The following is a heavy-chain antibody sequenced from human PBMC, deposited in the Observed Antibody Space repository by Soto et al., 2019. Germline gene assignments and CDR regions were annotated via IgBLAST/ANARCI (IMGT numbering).Heavy chain of an antibody. J-gene: IGHJ2*01. V-gene: IGHV4-4*02. Sequence: QVRLQESGPGLVKPSETLSLACGVSGMSISSNVWWSWVRQSPGKGLEWIAEIYHSGGITYNPSLKSRVTISVDKPGNQFTLKMTFVTAADTAMYYCARLVRVVVNEDVHSTFDLWGPVTLVTVSS. D-gene: IGHD3-10*02. CDR2: IYHSGGI. CDR3: ARLVRVVVNEDVHSTFDL. CDR1: GMSISSNVW.